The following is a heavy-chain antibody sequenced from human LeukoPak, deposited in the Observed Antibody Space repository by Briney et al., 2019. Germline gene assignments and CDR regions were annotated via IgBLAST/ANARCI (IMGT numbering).Heavy chain of an antibody. V-gene: IGHV4-39*02. CDR2: IHYTGRA. Sequence: SSETLSLTCSVFGGSISSTTYYWVWIRQPPGKGLECIASIHYTGRAYYNPPLKSRATISADTSKNHFSLHLRTVTAADTAVYYCARHFDNGDYKKTFDIWGQGTMVTVSS. J-gene: IGHJ3*02. CDR1: GGSISSTTYY. D-gene: IGHD4-17*01. CDR3: ARHFDNGDYKKTFDI.